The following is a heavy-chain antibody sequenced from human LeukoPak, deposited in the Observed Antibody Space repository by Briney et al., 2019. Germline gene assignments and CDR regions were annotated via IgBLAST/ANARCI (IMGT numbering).Heavy chain of an antibody. CDR1: GVSISSSNSY. Sequence: PSETLSLTCTVSGVSISSSNSYWGWIRQPPGKGLEWIGSIYYSGNTYYNASLKSQVSISIDTSKNQFSLQLNSVTPEDTAVYYCARVRWDSGWYPIDYWGQGTLVTVSS. CDR2: IYYSGNT. J-gene: IGHJ4*02. CDR3: ARVRWDSGWYPIDY. V-gene: IGHV4-39*01. D-gene: IGHD6-19*01.